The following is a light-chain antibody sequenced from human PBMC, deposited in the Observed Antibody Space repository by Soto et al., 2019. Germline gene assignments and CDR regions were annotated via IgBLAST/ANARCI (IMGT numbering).Light chain of an antibody. CDR2: AAS. CDR3: HQYDKAPQT. J-gene: IGKJ2*01. Sequence: EIVLTQSPGTLYLSPGERATLSCRASQYMTRTYIAWYQQKPGQAPRLLIYAASNRATGIPDKFSGSGSWTDYSLTITRLEPEDSAVYYCHQYDKAPQTFGQGTKVEIK. CDR1: QYMTRTY. V-gene: IGKV3-20*01.